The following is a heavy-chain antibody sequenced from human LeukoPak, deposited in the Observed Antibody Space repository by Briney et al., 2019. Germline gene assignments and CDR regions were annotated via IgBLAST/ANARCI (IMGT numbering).Heavy chain of an antibody. J-gene: IGHJ4*02. V-gene: IGHV3-23*01. CDR1: GFTFSSYA. D-gene: IGHD3-22*01. CDR2: ISGSGDNT. Sequence: GGSLRLSCAASGFTFSSYAMSWVRQAPGKGLEWVSGISGSGDNTYYADSVKGRFTISRDNSKNTLYVQVNSLGTEDTAAYYCAKGSYYDCSGSFYFDYWGQGTLVTVSS. CDR3: AKGSYYDCSGSFYFDY.